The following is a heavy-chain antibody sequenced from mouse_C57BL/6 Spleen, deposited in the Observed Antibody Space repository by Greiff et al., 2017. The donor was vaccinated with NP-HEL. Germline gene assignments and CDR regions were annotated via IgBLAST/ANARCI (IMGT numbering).Heavy chain of an antibody. V-gene: IGHV1-80*01. Sequence: VKLQESGAELVKPGASVKISCKASGYAFSSYWMNWVKQRPGKGLEWIGQIYPGDGDTNYNGKFKGKATLTADKSSSTAYMQLSSLTSEDSAVYFCAPYSNYQEGYAMDYWGQGTSVTVSS. CDR1: GYAFSSYW. D-gene: IGHD2-5*01. CDR2: IYPGDGDT. J-gene: IGHJ4*01. CDR3: APYSNYQEGYAMDY.